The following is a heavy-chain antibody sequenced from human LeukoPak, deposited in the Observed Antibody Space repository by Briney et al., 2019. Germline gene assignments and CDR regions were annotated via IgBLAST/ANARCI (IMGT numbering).Heavy chain of an antibody. D-gene: IGHD5-24*01. J-gene: IGHJ4*02. CDR3: AKDRERWPPGRYFDY. Sequence: GGSLRLSCAASGFTFSSYGMHWVRQAPGKGLERVAVIWYDGSNKYYADSVKGRFTISRDNSKNTLYLQMNSLRAEDTAVYYCAKDRERWPPGRYFDYWGQGTLVTVSS. CDR2: IWYDGSNK. CDR1: GFTFSSYG. V-gene: IGHV3-33*06.